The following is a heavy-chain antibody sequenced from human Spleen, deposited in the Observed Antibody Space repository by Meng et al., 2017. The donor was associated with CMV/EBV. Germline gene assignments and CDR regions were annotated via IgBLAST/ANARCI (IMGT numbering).Heavy chain of an antibody. D-gene: IGHD2-21*01. V-gene: IGHV3-73*01. J-gene: IGHJ5*02. CDR2: IRSEANSYAT. CDR1: A. CDR3: TRHLGYCGGDCFSARNWFDP. Sequence: AMHWGRQASGEGLEWIGRIRSEANSYATTYAASVKGRFTISRDDLKNMTYLEMNSLKTEDTAVYYCTRHLGYCGGDCFSARNWFDPWGQGALVTVSS.